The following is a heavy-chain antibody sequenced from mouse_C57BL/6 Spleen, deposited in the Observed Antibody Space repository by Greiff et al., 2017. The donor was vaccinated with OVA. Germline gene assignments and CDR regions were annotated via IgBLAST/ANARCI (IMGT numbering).Heavy chain of an antibody. Sequence: VQLQQSGPELVKPGASVKISCKASGYSFTDYNMTWVKQSNGKSLEWIGVINPNYGTTSYNQKFKGKATLTVDQSSSTAYMQLNSLTSEDSAVYYGAIYDYGVGYYAMDYWGQGTSVTVSS. CDR1: GYSFTDYN. J-gene: IGHJ4*01. CDR2: INPNYGTT. V-gene: IGHV1-39*01. D-gene: IGHD2-4*01. CDR3: AIYDYGVGYYAMDY.